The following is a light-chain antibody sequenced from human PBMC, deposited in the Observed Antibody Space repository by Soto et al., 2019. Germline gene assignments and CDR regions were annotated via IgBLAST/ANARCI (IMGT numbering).Light chain of an antibody. CDR1: QSISTK. CDR3: QQYNNWPPVYT. CDR2: DAS. J-gene: IGKJ2*01. V-gene: IGKV3D-15*01. Sequence: EIVLTQSPATLSVSPGERATLSCRASQSISTKLAWYQQTPGQAPRLLIYDASTRATGIPARFSGSGSGTEFTLIISSLQSEDFAVYYCQQYNNWPPVYTFGQGTKLEI.